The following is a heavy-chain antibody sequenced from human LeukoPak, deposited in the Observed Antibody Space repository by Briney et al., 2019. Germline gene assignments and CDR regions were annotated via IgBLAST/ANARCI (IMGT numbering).Heavy chain of an antibody. CDR1: GFTFSSYA. J-gene: IGHJ4*02. CDR3: ARGQQQGEFDY. D-gene: IGHD6-13*01. V-gene: IGHV3-30-3*01. CDR2: ISYDGSNK. Sequence: EGSLRLSCAASGFTFSSYAMHWVRQAPGKGLEWVAVISYDGSNKYYADSVKGRFTISRDNSKNTLYLQMNSLRAEDTAVYYCARGQQQGEFDYWGQGTLVTVSS.